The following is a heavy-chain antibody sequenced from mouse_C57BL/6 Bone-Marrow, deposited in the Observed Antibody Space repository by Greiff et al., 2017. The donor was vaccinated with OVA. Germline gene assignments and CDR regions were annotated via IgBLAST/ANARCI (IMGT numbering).Heavy chain of an antibody. V-gene: IGHV1-81*01. CDR1: GYTFTSYG. D-gene: IGHD1-1*01. CDR2: IYPRSGNT. CDR3: ANPYYYGSSYPYAMDY. J-gene: IGHJ4*01. Sequence: QVQLQQSGAELARPGASVKLSCKASGYTFTSYGISWVKQRTGQGLEWIGEIYPRSGNTYYNEKFKGKATLTADKSSSTAYMELRSLTSEDSAVYFCANPYYYGSSYPYAMDYWGQGTSVTVSS.